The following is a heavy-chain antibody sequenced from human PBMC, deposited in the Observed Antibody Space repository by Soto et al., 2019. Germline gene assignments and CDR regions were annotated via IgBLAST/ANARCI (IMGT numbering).Heavy chain of an antibody. J-gene: IGHJ4*02. CDR3: ARFYGGYAEGDY. D-gene: IGHD4-17*01. Sequence: QVQLVESGGGVVQPGRSLRLSCAASGFTFSSYGMHWVRQAPGKGLEWVAVIWYDGSNKYYADSVKGRFTISRDNSMNTLYLQMNSLRAEDTAVYYCARFYGGYAEGDYWGQGTLVTVSS. CDR2: IWYDGSNK. V-gene: IGHV3-33*01. CDR1: GFTFSSYG.